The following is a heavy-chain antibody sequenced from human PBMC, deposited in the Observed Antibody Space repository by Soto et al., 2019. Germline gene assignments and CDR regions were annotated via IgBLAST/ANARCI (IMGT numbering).Heavy chain of an antibody. V-gene: IGHV5-10-1*01. J-gene: IGHJ4*02. CDR1: GYSFTSYW. Sequence: PVESLKISCKGSGYSFTSYWISWVRQMPGKGLEWMVTIDPSDSYTNYSPSFQGHVTISADKSISTAYLQWSSLKASDTAMYDCAGHSSTGWLLDXWGQGTLVTVSX. CDR2: IDPSDSYT. CDR3: AGHSSTGWLLDX. D-gene: IGHD6-19*01.